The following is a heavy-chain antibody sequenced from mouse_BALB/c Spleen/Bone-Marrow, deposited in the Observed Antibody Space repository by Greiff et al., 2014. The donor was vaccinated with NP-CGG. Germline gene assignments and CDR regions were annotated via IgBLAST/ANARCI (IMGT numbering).Heavy chain of an antibody. D-gene: IGHD2-12*01. J-gene: IGHJ4*01. V-gene: IGHV1S126*01. CDR2: IYPSDSYS. Sequence: QVQLKESGAELVRPGASVKVSCKASGYTFTNYWINWVRQRPGQGLEWIGNIYPSDSYSNYNQKFKDKATLTVDKSSSTAYMQLSSPTSEDSAVYYCTRRDSYDYYGVDYWGQGTSVTVSS. CDR3: TRRDSYDYYGVDY. CDR1: GYTFTNYW.